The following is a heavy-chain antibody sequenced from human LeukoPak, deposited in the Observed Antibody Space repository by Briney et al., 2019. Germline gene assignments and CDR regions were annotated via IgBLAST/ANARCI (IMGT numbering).Heavy chain of an antibody. CDR1: GYTFTSYY. Sequence: GASVKVSCKASGYTFTSYYIHWVRQAPGQGLEWMGIINPSGGSTSYAQKFQGGVTMTRDMSTSTVYMELSSLRSEDTAVYYCARDGLVVAASGDYYYYMDVWGKGTTVTVSS. CDR2: INPSGGST. J-gene: IGHJ6*03. CDR3: ARDGLVVAASGDYYYYMDV. D-gene: IGHD2-15*01. V-gene: IGHV1-46*01.